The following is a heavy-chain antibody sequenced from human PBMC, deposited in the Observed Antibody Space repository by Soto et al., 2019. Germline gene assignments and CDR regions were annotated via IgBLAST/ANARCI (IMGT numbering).Heavy chain of an antibody. V-gene: IGHV4-4*07. J-gene: IGHJ4*02. CDR2: IYSGGRN. CDR3: ARGSSRWDY. Sequence: PSETLSLTCTVSGGSISSFYWSWIRQPAGKGLEWIGRIYSGGRNTSNPPLKSRVTMSVDTSKNQFSLRLSSVTAADTAMYYCARGSSRWDYWGQGTLVTVSS. D-gene: IGHD6-13*01. CDR1: GGSISSFY.